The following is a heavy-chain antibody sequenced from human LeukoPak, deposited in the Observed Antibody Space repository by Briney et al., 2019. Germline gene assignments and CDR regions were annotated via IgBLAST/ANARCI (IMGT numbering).Heavy chain of an antibody. V-gene: IGHV4-59*01. CDR2: IYYSGST. D-gene: IGHD5-12*01. CDR1: GGSISSYY. Sequence: SETLSLTCTVSGGSISSYYWSWIRQPPGKGLEWIGYIYYSGSTNYNPSLKSRVTISVDTSKNQFSLKLSSVTAADTAVYYCARDISGYDYFDYWGQGTLVTVSS. J-gene: IGHJ4*02. CDR3: ARDISGYDYFDY.